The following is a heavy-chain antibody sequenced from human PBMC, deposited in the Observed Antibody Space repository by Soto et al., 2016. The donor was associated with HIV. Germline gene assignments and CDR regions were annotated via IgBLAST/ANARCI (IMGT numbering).Heavy chain of an antibody. CDR3: ARAHGGSYGYDYYYYMDV. V-gene: IGHV1-8*03. J-gene: IGHJ6*03. Sequence: QVQLVQSGAEVKKPGASVKVSCKASGYTFTSYDINWVRQATGQGLEWMGWMNPNSGNTGYAQTFQGRVTITTNTSISTAYMELSSLRSEDTAVYYCARAHGGSYGYDYYYYMDVWAKGPRSPSP. CDR2: MNPNSGNT. CDR1: GYTFTSYD. D-gene: IGHD5-18*01.